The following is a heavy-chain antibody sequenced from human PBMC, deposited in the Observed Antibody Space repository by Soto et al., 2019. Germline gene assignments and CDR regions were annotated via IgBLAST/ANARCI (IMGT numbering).Heavy chain of an antibody. CDR1: GGSISSSSYY. Sequence: ETLSLTCTVSGGSISSSSYYWGWIRQPPGKGLEWIGSIYYSGSTYYNPSLKSRVTISVDTSKNQFSLKLSSVTAADTAVYYCARLPRDYYDSSGYDAFDIWGQGTMVTVSS. J-gene: IGHJ3*02. V-gene: IGHV4-39*01. CDR2: IYYSGST. CDR3: ARLPRDYYDSSGYDAFDI. D-gene: IGHD3-22*01.